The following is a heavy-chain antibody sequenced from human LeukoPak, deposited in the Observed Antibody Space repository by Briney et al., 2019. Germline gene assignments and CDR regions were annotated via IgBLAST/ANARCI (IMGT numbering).Heavy chain of an antibody. CDR1: GYTFTSYY. CDR2: INPSGGST. D-gene: IGHD3-3*01. CDR3: ARALTGYDFWSGFVPFDS. Sequence: SVKVSCKASGYTFTSYYMYWVRQAPGQGPEWMGIINPSGGSTRYAQKFQGRVSMTRDTSTSTVYMELSSLRYEDTAVYYCARALTGYDFWSGFVPFDSWGQGTLVTVSS. J-gene: IGHJ4*02. V-gene: IGHV1-46*01.